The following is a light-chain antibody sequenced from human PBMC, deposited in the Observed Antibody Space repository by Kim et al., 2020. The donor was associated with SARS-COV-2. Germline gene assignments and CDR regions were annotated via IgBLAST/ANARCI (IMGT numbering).Light chain of an antibody. CDR3: AAWDDTLSGRV. CDR2: RNN. J-gene: IGLJ3*02. CDR1: SSNIENND. V-gene: IGLV1-47*01. Sequence: GQRVTMSCSGSSSNIENNDVYWYQQIPGTAPKVLIYRNNQRPSGVPDLFSGSKSGTSASLAISGLRSEDEADYYCAAWDDTLSGRVFGGGTQLTVL.